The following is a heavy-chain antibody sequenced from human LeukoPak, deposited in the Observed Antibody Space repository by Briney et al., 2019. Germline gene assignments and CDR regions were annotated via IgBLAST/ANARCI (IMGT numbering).Heavy chain of an antibody. Sequence: GGSLRLSCAASGFTFDDYAMHWVRQAPGKGLEWVSGISWNSGSIGYADSVKGRFTISRDNAKNSLYLQMNSLRAEDTALYYCAKDIDRSSAEGAFDIWGQGTMVTVSS. CDR2: ISWNSGSI. V-gene: IGHV3-9*01. D-gene: IGHD6-13*01. CDR1: GFTFDDYA. CDR3: AKDIDRSSAEGAFDI. J-gene: IGHJ3*02.